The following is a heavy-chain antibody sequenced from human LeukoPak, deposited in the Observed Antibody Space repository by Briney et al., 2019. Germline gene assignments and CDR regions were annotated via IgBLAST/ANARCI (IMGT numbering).Heavy chain of an antibody. CDR1: GSTFDDYS. V-gene: IGHV3-43*02. Sequence: PSGGSLRLSCAASGSTFDDYSMHWVRQAPGKGLEWVSLISGDGNSSNYAASVKGRFTISRDNSENSLYLQMNSLRIEDTAFYYCAANFGAYYYDTSGYYGFWGQGTLVTVSS. J-gene: IGHJ4*02. D-gene: IGHD3-22*01. CDR3: AANFGAYYYDTSGYYGF. CDR2: ISGDGNSS.